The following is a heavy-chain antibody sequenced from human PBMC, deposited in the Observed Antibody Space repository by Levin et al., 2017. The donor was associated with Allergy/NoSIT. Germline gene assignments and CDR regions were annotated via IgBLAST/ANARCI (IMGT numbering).Heavy chain of an antibody. CDR3: ARHVYFYDRSGFLFDF. V-gene: IGHV4-39*01. CDR1: SGSVSNSNYY. Sequence: SETLSLTCTVSSGSVSNSNYYWGWIRQPPGKGLEWIGSVFFSGTTSYNTSLKSRVTMSVDTSKNQVSLKLTSVTAAVSAAYYCARHVYFYDRSGFLFDFWGRGTLVTVSS. D-gene: IGHD3-22*01. CDR2: VFFSGTT. J-gene: IGHJ4*02.